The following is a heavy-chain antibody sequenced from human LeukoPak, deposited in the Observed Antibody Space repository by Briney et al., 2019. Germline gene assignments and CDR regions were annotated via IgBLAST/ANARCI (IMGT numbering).Heavy chain of an antibody. V-gene: IGHV4-34*01. CDR3: ARDRDYYYGSGSYYYY. CDR2: INHSGST. J-gene: IGHJ4*02. D-gene: IGHD3-10*01. CDR1: GGSFSGYY. Sequence: SETLSLTCAFYGGSFSGYYWSWIRQPPWKGLEWIGEINHSGSTNYNPSLKSRGTISVDTSKNQFSLKLSSVTAAYTAVYYCARDRDYYYGSGSYYYYWGQGTLVTVSS.